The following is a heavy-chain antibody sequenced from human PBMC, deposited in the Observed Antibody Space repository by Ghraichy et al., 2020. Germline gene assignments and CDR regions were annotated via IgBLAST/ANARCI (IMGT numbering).Heavy chain of an antibody. J-gene: IGHJ4*02. V-gene: IGHV3-9*01. CDR1: GFTFRNHA. Sequence: GGSLRLSCAASGFTFRNHAMNWVRQGPDKGLEWVSRISSNGGTMAYADSVKGRFTISRDNARNSLFLQMNSLRVEDTARYYCVRDAFDSSGYFYDYWGPGTLVTVSS. CDR3: VRDAFDSSGYFYDY. D-gene: IGHD3-22*01. CDR2: ISSNGGTM.